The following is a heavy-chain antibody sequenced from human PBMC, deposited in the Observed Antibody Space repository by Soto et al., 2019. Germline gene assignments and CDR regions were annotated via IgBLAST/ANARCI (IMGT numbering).Heavy chain of an antibody. J-gene: IGHJ6*02. V-gene: IGHV3-33*06. CDR1: GFSFENYG. CDR3: ANLWGDGYNLGQNYNGMDV. D-gene: IGHD5-12*01. CDR2: IWYDGSLQ. Sequence: QVQMVESGGGVVQPGRSLRLSCAASGFSFENYGMHWVRQAPGRGLEWVAIIWYDGSLQYYAAAVKGRFTISRDNSKNTLYLEINSLGAEDSAVYYCANLWGDGYNLGQNYNGMDVWGQGTTVIVS.